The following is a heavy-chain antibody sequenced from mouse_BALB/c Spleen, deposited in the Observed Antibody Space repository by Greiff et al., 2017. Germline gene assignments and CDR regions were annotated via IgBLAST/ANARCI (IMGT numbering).Heavy chain of an antibody. D-gene: IGHD2-10*01. Sequence: EVKLVESGGGLVKPGGSLKLSCAASGFAFSSYDMSWVRQTPEKRLEWVAYISSGGGSTYYPDTVKGRFTISRDNAKNTLYLQMSSLKSEDTAMYYCARQSYYGNYGGFDYWGQGTTLTVSS. CDR3: ARQSYYGNYGGFDY. CDR1: GFAFSSYD. CDR2: ISSGGGST. V-gene: IGHV5-12-1*01. J-gene: IGHJ2*01.